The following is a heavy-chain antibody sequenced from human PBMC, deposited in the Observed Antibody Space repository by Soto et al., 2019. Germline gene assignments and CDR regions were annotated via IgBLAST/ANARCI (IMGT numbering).Heavy chain of an antibody. CDR1: GFTFSSYG. CDR2: IWYDGSNK. D-gene: IGHD3-3*01. Sequence: QVQLVESGGGVVQPGRSLRLSCAASGFTFSSYGMHWVRQAPGKGLEWVAVIWYDGSNKYYADSVKGRFTLSRDNSKNTLYLQMNSLRADDTAVYYCARDLRFLEWLFPFDGMDVWGQGTTVTVSS. J-gene: IGHJ6*02. CDR3: ARDLRFLEWLFPFDGMDV. V-gene: IGHV3-33*01.